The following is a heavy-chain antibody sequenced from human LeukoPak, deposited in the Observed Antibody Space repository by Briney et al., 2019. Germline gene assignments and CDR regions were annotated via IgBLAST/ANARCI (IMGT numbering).Heavy chain of an antibody. CDR3: AKGYCSSTSCYTDY. J-gene: IGHJ4*02. D-gene: IGHD2-2*02. Sequence: GGSLRLSCAASGFTFSSYAMSWVRQAPGKGLEWVSAISGSGGNTYYADSVKGRFTISRDNPKNTLYLQMNSLRAEDTAVYYCAKGYCSSTSCYTDYWGQGTLVTVSS. CDR2: ISGSGGNT. CDR1: GFTFSSYA. V-gene: IGHV3-23*01.